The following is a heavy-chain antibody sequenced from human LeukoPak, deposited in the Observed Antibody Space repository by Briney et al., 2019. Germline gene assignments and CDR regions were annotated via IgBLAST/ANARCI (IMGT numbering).Heavy chain of an antibody. V-gene: IGHV4-34*01. CDR1: GGSFSGYY. D-gene: IGHD5-18*01. CDR3: ARCGYSYESLYYRDYYYYMDV. CDR2: INHSGST. J-gene: IGHJ6*03. Sequence: PSETLSLTCAVYGGSFSGYYWSWIRQPPGKGLEWIGEINHSGSTNYNPSLKSRVTISVDTSKNQFSLKLSSVTAADTAVYYCARCGYSYESLYYRDYYYYMDVWGKGTTVTISS.